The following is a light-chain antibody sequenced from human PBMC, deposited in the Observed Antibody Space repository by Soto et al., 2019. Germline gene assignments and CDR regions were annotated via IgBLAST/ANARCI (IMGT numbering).Light chain of an antibody. CDR3: QQYSNWPPIT. CDR1: QSFSSN. CDR2: GAS. J-gene: IGKJ5*01. V-gene: IGKV3-15*01. Sequence: EIVMTQSPATLSVSPGERATLSCRASQSFSSNLAWYQQKPGQAPRLLIYGASTGVTGVPARFSGSGSGTEFTLTISSLQSEDFAVYYCQQYSNWPPITFGQGTRLEI.